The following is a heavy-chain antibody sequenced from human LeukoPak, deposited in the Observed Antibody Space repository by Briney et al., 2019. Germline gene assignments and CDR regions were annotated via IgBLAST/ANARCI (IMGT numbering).Heavy chain of an antibody. CDR3: ARGADTRFDY. D-gene: IGHD2-15*01. CDR2: IGTAGDT. CDR1: GFTFSNYD. Sequence: GSLRLSCAASGFTFSNYDMHWVRQATGKGLEWVSAIGTAGDTYYQGSVRGRFTMSRETAKNSLYLQMNSLTAGDTAVYYCARGADTRFDYWGQGILVTVSS. V-gene: IGHV3-13*04. J-gene: IGHJ4*02.